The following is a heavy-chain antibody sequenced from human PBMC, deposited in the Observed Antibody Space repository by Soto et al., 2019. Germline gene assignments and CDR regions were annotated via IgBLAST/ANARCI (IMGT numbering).Heavy chain of an antibody. CDR1: GGSVSSYY. Sequence: PSETLSLTCTVSGGSVSSYYWSWIRQSPGKGLEWIGYIYYSGSTKYKPSLKSRVTISVDTSKNQFSLKVSSATAADTAVYYCASHSNRNYGIYYFDYWGLGALVTLSS. V-gene: IGHV4-59*08. D-gene: IGHD4-4*01. J-gene: IGHJ4*02. CDR3: ASHSNRNYGIYYFDY. CDR2: IYYSGST.